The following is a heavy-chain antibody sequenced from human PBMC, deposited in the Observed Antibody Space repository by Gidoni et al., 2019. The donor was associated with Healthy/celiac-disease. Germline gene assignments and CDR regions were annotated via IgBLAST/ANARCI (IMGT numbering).Heavy chain of an antibody. Sequence: EVQLVESGGGLVQPGRSLRLSCAASGFNFDDYAMHWVLQAPGKSLEWVSGSSWNSGSIGNAGSVKGRCTISRDNAKNALYLQMNSLRAEDTALYYCAKGVSGWYTSDGFDIWGQGTMVTVSS. J-gene: IGHJ3*02. CDR1: GFNFDDYA. CDR2: SSWNSGSI. D-gene: IGHD6-19*01. V-gene: IGHV3-9*01. CDR3: AKGVSGWYTSDGFDI.